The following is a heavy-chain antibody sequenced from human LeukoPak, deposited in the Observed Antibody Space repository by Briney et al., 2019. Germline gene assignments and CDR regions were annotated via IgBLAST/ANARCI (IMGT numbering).Heavy chain of an antibody. D-gene: IGHD6-19*01. Sequence: GGSLRPSCAASGFTFSSYSMNWVRQAPGKGLEWVSSISSSSSYIYYADSVKGRFTISRDNAKNSLYLQMNSLRAEDTAVYYCARGPRIDSSGWFVDYWGQGTLVTVSS. V-gene: IGHV3-21*01. CDR1: GFTFSSYS. CDR3: ARGPRIDSSGWFVDY. J-gene: IGHJ4*02. CDR2: ISSSSSYI.